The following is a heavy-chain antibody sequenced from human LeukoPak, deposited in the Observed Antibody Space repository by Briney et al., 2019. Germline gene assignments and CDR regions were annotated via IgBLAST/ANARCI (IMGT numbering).Heavy chain of an antibody. V-gene: IGHV3-15*01. Sequence: GGSLRLSCAASGFTSCNAWMSWVRQAPGKGQEWVGRIKSKTDGATTDYAAPVKGRFTISRDDSKNTQYQQMNSMKTEDTAVYYCTTDPVVVVPAATRDGDYWGQGTLVTVSS. CDR1: GFTSCNAW. D-gene: IGHD2-2*01. CDR2: IKSKTDGATT. J-gene: IGHJ4*02. CDR3: TTDPVVVVPAATRDGDY.